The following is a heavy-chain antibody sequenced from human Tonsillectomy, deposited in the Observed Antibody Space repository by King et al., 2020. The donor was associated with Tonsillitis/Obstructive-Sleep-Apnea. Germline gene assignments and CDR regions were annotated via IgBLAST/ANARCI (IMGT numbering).Heavy chain of an antibody. CDR2: ISGSGSTI. CDR1: GFTFSSYE. Sequence: VQLVESGGGLVQPGGSLRLSCAASGFTFSSYEMNWVRQAPGKGLEWVSYISGSGSTIYYADSVEGRFTISRDNAKNSLYLRVNSLRAEDTAVYYCTRDGDDAFDIWGQGTMVTVSS. V-gene: IGHV3-48*03. CDR3: TRDGDDAFDI. J-gene: IGHJ3*02.